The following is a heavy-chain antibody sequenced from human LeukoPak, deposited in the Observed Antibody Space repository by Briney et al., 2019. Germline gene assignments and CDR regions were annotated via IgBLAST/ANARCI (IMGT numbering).Heavy chain of an antibody. CDR2: IYYSGTT. J-gene: IGHJ6*02. CDR1: GDSISGYY. V-gene: IGHV4-59*08. D-gene: IGHD1-1*01. Sequence: PSETLSLTCTVSGDSISGYYWSWIRQPPGKGLEWIGYIYYSGTTNYNPSLKSRVTISEDTSENQFSLRLSSVTAADTAVYYCARTTSYSYYGMDVWGHGTPVTVSS. CDR3: ARTTSYSYYGMDV.